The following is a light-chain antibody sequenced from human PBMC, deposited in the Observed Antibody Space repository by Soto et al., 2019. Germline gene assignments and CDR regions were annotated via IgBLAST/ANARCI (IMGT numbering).Light chain of an antibody. J-gene: IGLJ3*02. CDR3: SSYAGNSNKL. CDR2: EVN. Sequence: QSARTQPPSASGSPGQSGTISCTGTSGDVGAFNYVSWYQQQPGKAPKVVIYEVNKRPSGVPHRFSCSKSGTTASLTVSGLLDAEEADYYCSSYAGNSNKLFGGGTKLTVL. V-gene: IGLV2-8*01. CDR1: SGDVGAFNY.